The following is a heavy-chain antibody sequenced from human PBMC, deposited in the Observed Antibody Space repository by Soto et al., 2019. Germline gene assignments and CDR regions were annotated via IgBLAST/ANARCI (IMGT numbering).Heavy chain of an antibody. CDR1: GFTFNTYG. D-gene: IGHD3-16*01. Sequence: QVQLVESGGGVVQPGRSLRLSCAASGFTFNTYGMHWVRQAPGKGLEWLVVISYDGGVAYYADSVQGRFTISRDNSKNPLYLQMNSLRPEDTAMYYCARDSIMEYGNWFDPWGQGTLVTVSS. CDR2: ISYDGGVA. J-gene: IGHJ5*02. CDR3: ARDSIMEYGNWFDP. V-gene: IGHV3-30*03.